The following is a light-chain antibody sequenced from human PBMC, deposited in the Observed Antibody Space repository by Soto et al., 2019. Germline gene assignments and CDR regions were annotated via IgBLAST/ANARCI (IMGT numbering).Light chain of an antibody. CDR3: QQLNSYPYT. Sequence: DIQLTQSPSFLSASVGDRVTITCRASQGISSYLAWYQQKPGKAPKLLIYAASTLQSGVPSRFSGSGSGTEFTLSIISLQPEDFAAYYCQQLNSYPYTFGQGTKREIK. CDR1: QGISSY. J-gene: IGKJ2*01. CDR2: AAS. V-gene: IGKV1-9*01.